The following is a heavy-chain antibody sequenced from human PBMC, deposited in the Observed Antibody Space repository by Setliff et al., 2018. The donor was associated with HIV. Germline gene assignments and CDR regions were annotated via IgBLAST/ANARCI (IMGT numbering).Heavy chain of an antibody. D-gene: IGHD2-15*01. CDR3: ARGCNGGNCYHGSGWFDP. J-gene: IGHJ5*02. CDR2: INTNTGNP. V-gene: IGHV7-4-1*02. Sequence: ASVKVSCKASGYTFTNYAINWVRQAPGQRLEWVGWINTNTGNPTYAQGFTGRFVFSLDTSVSTAYLQISSLKAEDTAMYYCARGCNGGNCYHGSGWFDPWGQGTLVTVSS. CDR1: GYTFTNYA.